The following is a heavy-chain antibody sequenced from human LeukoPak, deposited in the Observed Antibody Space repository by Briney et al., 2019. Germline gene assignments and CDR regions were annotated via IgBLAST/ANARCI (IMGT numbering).Heavy chain of an antibody. V-gene: IGHV4-59*01. D-gene: IGHD5-18*01. J-gene: IGHJ4*02. Sequence: SETLSLTCTVSGGSISSYYWSWIRQPPGKGLEWIGYIYYSGSTNYNPSLKSRVTISVDTSKNQFSLKLSSVTAADTAVYYCARDLGYSYGYEWGQGTLVTVSS. CDR2: IYYSGST. CDR1: GGSISSYY. CDR3: ARDLGYSYGYE.